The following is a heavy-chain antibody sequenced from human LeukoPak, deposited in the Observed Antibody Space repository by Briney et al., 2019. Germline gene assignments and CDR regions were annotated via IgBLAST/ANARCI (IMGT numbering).Heavy chain of an antibody. CDR1: GLTFSSHG. CDR2: ISFDGSHK. J-gene: IGHJ4*02. V-gene: IGHV3-30*18. Sequence: GGSLRLSCATSGLTFSSHGMHWVRQAPGKGLEWVAVISFDGSHKYYADSVKGRFTISRDNSKNTLYLQMNSLRAEDTAVYYCAKEYCGGNCYQDYFDYWGQGTLVTVSS. CDR3: AKEYCGGNCYQDYFDY. D-gene: IGHD2-21*02.